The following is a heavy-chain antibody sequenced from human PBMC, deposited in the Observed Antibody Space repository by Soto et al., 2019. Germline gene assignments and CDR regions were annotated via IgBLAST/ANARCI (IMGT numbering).Heavy chain of an antibody. CDR1: GYTFSTHD. D-gene: IGHD2-2*01. Sequence: ASVKVSCKASGYTFSTHDINWVRQAPGQGLEWMGWMNFNSGNTGYAQKFQGRVTMTRDTSISTAYMELSSLSSEDTAVYYCAVAVVPTSIYYYYYMDVWGKRATVTVSS. CDR2: MNFNSGNT. V-gene: IGHV1-8*01. CDR3: AVAVVPTSIYYYYYMDV. J-gene: IGHJ6*03.